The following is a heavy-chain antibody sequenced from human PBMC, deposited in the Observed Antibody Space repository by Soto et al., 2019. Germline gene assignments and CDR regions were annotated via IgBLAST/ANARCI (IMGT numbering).Heavy chain of an antibody. D-gene: IGHD3-22*01. V-gene: IGHV4-39*01. CDR2: IYYSGST. CDR3: ARRGGVYDSSGYYYVYFDY. CDR1: GGSISSSSYY. J-gene: IGHJ4*02. Sequence: SETLSLTCTVSGGSISSSSYYWGWIRQPPGKGLYWIGSIYYSGSTYYNPFLKSRVTISVDTSKNQFFLKLSSVTAADTAVYYCARRGGVYDSSGYYYVYFDYWGQGTLVTVSS.